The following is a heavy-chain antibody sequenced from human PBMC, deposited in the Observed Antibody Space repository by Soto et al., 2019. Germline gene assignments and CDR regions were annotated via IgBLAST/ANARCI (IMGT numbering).Heavy chain of an antibody. D-gene: IGHD3-10*01. CDR1: GFTFSSYA. J-gene: IGHJ6*02. Sequence: GGSLRLSCAASGFTFSSYAMHWVRQAPGKGLEWVAVISYDGSNKYYADSVKGRFTISRDNSKNTLYLQMNSLRAEDTAVYYCARTMVRGVIAYGMDVWGQGTTVTASS. CDR3: ARTMVRGVIAYGMDV. V-gene: IGHV3-30-3*01. CDR2: ISYDGSNK.